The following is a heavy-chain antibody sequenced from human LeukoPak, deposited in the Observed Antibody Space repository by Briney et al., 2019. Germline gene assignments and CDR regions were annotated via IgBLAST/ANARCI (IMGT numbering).Heavy chain of an antibody. CDR1: GFTFSSYD. J-gene: IGHJ6*03. V-gene: IGHV3-30*02. Sequence: PGGSLRLSCAASGFTFSSYDIHWVRQAPGKGLEWVAFIRYDGSNKYYADSVRGRFTISRDNSKNTLYLQMNSLRAEDTAVYYCAKDRYNWNDGVDYYYMDVWGKGTTVTISS. CDR2: IRYDGSNK. D-gene: IGHD1-1*01. CDR3: AKDRYNWNDGVDYYYMDV.